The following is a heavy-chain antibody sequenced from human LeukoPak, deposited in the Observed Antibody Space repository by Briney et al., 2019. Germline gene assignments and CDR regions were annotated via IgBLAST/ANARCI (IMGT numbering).Heavy chain of an antibody. Sequence: ASVKVSCKASGYTFTSYDINWVRQATGQGLEWMGWMNPNSGNTGYAQKFQGRVTMTRNTSTSTAYMELSSLRAEDTAVYYCAKGNDWLYYYYYMDVWGKGTTVTISS. CDR2: MNPNSGNT. D-gene: IGHD3-9*01. J-gene: IGHJ6*03. CDR3: AKGNDWLYYYYYMDV. V-gene: IGHV1-8*01. CDR1: GYTFTSYD.